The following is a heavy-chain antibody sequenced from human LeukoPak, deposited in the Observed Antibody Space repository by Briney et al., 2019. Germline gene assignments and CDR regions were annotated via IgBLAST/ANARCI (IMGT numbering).Heavy chain of an antibody. CDR2: ITASGTAM. CDR3: ARMGACSGYAYEGFDY. D-gene: IGHD5-12*01. J-gene: IGHJ4*02. V-gene: IGHV3-48*02. Sequence: GGSLRLPCAASGFTFSSYSMNWVRQAPGKGLEWVSHITASGTAMFYADSVKGRFTISRDNAKNSLYLQMNSLRDEDTAVYYCARMGACSGYAYEGFDYWGQGTLVTVSS. CDR1: GFTFSSYS.